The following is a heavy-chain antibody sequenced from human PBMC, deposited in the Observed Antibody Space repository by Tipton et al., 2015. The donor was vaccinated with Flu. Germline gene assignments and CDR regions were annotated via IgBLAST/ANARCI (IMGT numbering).Heavy chain of an antibody. J-gene: IGHJ4*02. Sequence: TLSLTCTVSGGSISSYYWSWIRQPPGKGLEWIGYIYYSGSTNYNPSLQSRVTISVDTSKNQFSLTLSSVTAADTAVYYCARVDYYDSSGYYPFDSWGQGTLVTASS. D-gene: IGHD3-22*01. CDR1: GGSISSYY. CDR3: ARVDYYDSSGYYPFDS. V-gene: IGHV4-59*01. CDR2: IYYSGST.